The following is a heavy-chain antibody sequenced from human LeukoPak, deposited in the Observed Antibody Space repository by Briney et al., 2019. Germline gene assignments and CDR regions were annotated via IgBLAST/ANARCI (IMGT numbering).Heavy chain of an antibody. CDR3: ARVRPAEYVLRFLEPWFDP. CDR1: GYTFTSYG. V-gene: IGHV1-18*01. CDR2: ISAYNGNT. J-gene: IGHJ5*02. D-gene: IGHD3-3*01. Sequence: GASVKVSCKASGYTFTSYGISWVRQAPGQGLEWMGWISAYNGNTNYAQKLQGRVTMTTDTSTSTAYMELRSLRSDDTAVYYCARVRPAEYVLRFLEPWFDPWGQGTLVTVSS.